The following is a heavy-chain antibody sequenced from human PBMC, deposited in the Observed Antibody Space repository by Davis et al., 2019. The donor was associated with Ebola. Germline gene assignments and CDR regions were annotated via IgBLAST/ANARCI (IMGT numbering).Heavy chain of an antibody. CDR1: GFTFTSYS. Sequence: GESLKISCVTSGFTFTSYSFNWIRQTPGKVLEWIAHINTRGDARVYADSVRGRFTISRDDAANSLSLQMDSLKHEDTAVYYCVRDYLFAFDSWGQGTPVTVSS. CDR2: INTRGDAR. CDR3: VRDYLFAFDS. D-gene: IGHD3-10*02. J-gene: IGHJ4*02. V-gene: IGHV3-48*02.